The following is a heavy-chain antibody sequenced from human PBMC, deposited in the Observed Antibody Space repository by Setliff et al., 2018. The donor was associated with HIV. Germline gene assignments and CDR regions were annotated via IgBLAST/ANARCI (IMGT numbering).Heavy chain of an antibody. D-gene: IGHD2-21*02. CDR1: GGSISSSSYY. V-gene: IGHV4-39*01. J-gene: IGHJ6*03. Sequence: SETLSLTCTVSGGSISSSSYYWGWIRQPPGKGLEWIGSIYYSGSTYYNPSLKSRVTISVDTSKSQFSLKLSSVTAADTAVYYGVRVVVTAIMDYYYYYMDVWGKGTTVTVSS. CDR2: IYYSGST. CDR3: VRVVVTAIMDYYYYYMDV.